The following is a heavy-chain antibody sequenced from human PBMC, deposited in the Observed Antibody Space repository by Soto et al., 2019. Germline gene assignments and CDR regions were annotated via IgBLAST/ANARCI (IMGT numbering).Heavy chain of an antibody. J-gene: IGHJ5*02. Sequence: SDTLSLTCAVSGDAITSSAWWSCVRQPPGKGLEWIGEIHLGGTTNYNPSLKSRVTISVDKSKNQFSLILNSVTAADTAIYYCARGDNWRLDLWGQGTLVTVSS. CDR2: IHLGGTT. V-gene: IGHV4-4*02. CDR3: ARGDNWRLDL. D-gene: IGHD1-20*01. CDR1: GDAITSSAW.